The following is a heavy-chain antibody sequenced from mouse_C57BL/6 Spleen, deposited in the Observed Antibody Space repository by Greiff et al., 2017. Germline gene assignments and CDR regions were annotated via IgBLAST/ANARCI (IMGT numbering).Heavy chain of an antibody. CDR2: IDPSDSYT. CDR1: GYTFTSYW. CDR3: ARRGAFDY. J-gene: IGHJ2*01. Sequence: QVQLQQPGAELVMPGASVKLSCKASGYTFTSYWMHWVKQRPGQGLEWIGEIDPSDSYTNYNQKFKGKSTLTVDKSSSTAYMQLSSLTSEDSAVYCCARRGAFDYWGQGTALTVSS. V-gene: IGHV1-69*01.